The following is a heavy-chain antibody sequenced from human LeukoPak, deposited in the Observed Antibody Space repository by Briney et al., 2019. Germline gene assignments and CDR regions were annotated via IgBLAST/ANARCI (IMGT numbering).Heavy chain of an antibody. CDR2: IYYSGST. D-gene: IGHD5-12*01. V-gene: IGHV4-39*01. J-gene: IGHJ4*02. CDR3: ARSPRGYSGYESRYYFDY. Sequence: SETLSLTCTVSGGSISSSSYYWGWIRQPPGKWLEWIGSIYYSGSTYYNPALKSRVTISVDTSKNQFSLKLSSVTAADTAVYYCARSPRGYSGYESRYYFDYWGQGTLVTVSS. CDR1: GGSISSSSYY.